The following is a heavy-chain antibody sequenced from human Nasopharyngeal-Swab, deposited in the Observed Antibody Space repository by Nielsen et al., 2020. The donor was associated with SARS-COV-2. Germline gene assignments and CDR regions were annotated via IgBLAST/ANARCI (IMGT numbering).Heavy chain of an antibody. V-gene: IGHV3-49*01. CDR2: IRSKTYGGAP. J-gene: IGHJ3*02. CDR1: GFTFGDYA. D-gene: IGHD1-26*01. CDR3: ARSVGSFYGQGAFDI. Sequence: GESLKISCTTSGFTFGDYAMSWFRQAPGKGPEWVGFIRSKTYGGAPECAASVKGRFTISRDGAESIAYLQMNSLETEDTGVYYCARSVGSFYGQGAFDIWGQGTMVTVSS.